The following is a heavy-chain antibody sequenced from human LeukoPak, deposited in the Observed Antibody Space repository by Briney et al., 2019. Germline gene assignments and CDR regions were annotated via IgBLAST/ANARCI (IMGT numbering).Heavy chain of an antibody. V-gene: IGHV1-2*02. CDR2: INPNSGGT. D-gene: IGHD2-15*01. CDR1: GYTFTGYY. Sequence: ASVKVSCKASGYTFTGYYMHWVRQAPGQGLEWMGWINPNSGGTNYAQKFQGRVTMTRDTSISTAYMELSRLRPDDTAVYYCARGSLVVVVVAAATDPWGQGTLVTVSS. J-gene: IGHJ5*02. CDR3: ARGSLVVVVVAAATDP.